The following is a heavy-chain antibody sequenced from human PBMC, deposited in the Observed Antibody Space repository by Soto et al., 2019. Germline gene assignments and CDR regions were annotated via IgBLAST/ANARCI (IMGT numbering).Heavy chain of an antibody. CDR1: GFDFSSYA. D-gene: IGHD4-17*01. CDR2: ITYTGDTT. CDR3: AKDWPGTSSVTSDY. Sequence: DVYLLESGGTLVQPGGSLRLSCAASGFDFSSYAMTWDRQAPGKRLEWVSGITYTGDTTYYADSVKGRFTISRDNYRNTLYLQMNSLRADDTAMYFCAKDWPGTSSVTSDYWGQGTLVTVSS. V-gene: IGHV3-23*01. J-gene: IGHJ4*02.